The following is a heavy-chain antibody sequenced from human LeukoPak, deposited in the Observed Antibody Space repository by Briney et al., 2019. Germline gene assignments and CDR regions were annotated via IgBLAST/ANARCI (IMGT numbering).Heavy chain of an antibody. D-gene: IGHD2-8*01. CDR1: GFTVSSNY. V-gene: IGHV4-34*01. J-gene: IGHJ4*02. CDR2: INHSGST. Sequence: GSLRLSCAASGFTVSSNYMSWIRQPPGKGLEWIGEINHSGSTNYNPSLKSRVTISVDTSKNQFSLKLSSVTAADTAVYYCARAEENGLIGFFDYWGQGTLVTVSS. CDR3: ARAEENGLIGFFDY.